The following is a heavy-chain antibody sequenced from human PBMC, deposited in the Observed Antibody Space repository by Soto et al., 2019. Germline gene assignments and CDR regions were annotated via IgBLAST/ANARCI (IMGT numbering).Heavy chain of an antibody. J-gene: IGHJ4*02. CDR3: VRDVVAAKPDYFDY. CDR2: ISHDASIT. V-gene: IGHV3-30-3*01. Sequence: HVQLVESGGGVVQPGRSLRLSCAASGFTFSSYAMHWVRQAPGKGLEWVAVISHDASITAYPDSVKGRFTISRDNSKNTLYLQLNSLRPDDTDVYHGVRDVVAAKPDYFDYWGQGSLVTVSP. CDR1: GFTFSSYA. D-gene: IGHD2-2*02.